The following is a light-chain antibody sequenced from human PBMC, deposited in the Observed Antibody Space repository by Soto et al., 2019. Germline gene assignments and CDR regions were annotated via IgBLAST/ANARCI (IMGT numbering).Light chain of an antibody. CDR2: DVT. J-gene: IGLJ2*01. Sequence: QSALTQPASVSGSPGQSITISCTGTSSDVGGYNYVSWYQQHPDKAPKLMIYDVTNRPSGVSNRFSGSKSGITASLTISGLQADDEADYYCSSYSSSTAVEFGGGTKVTVL. CDR3: SSYSSSTAVE. CDR1: SSDVGGYNY. V-gene: IGLV2-14*01.